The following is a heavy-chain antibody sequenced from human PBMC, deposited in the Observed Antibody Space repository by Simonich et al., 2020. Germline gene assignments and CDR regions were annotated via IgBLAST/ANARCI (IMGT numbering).Heavy chain of an antibody. CDR1: GGSISSYY. CDR3: ARHDRWLQFYFDY. Sequence: QVQLQESGPGLVKPSETLYLTCTVSGGSISSYYLSGIRQPPGKGLEWIWYIYYSGSTNYNPSRKSRVTIAVDTAKNQFSRKLSSVTAADTAVYYCARHDRWLQFYFDYWGQGTLVTVSS. D-gene: IGHD5-12*01. V-gene: IGHV4-59*08. CDR2: IYYSGST. J-gene: IGHJ4*02.